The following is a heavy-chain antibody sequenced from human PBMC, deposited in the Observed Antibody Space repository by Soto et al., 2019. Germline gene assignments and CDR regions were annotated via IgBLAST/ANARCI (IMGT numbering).Heavy chain of an antibody. CDR2: IYSGGST. J-gene: IGHJ4*02. V-gene: IGHV3-53*04. CDR3: AREVKGSGSYYFDY. Sequence: GGSLRLSCAASGFTVSSNYMSWVRQAPGKGLEWVSVIYSGGSTYYADSVKGRFTISRHNSKNTLYLQMNSLRAEDTAVYYCAREVKGSGSYYFDYWGQGTLVTVSS. CDR1: GFTVSSNY. D-gene: IGHD3-10*01.